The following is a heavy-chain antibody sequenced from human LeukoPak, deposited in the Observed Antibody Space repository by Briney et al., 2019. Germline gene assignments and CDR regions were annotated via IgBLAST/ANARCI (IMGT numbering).Heavy chain of an antibody. D-gene: IGHD3-22*01. V-gene: IGHV1-2*02. J-gene: IGHJ4*02. CDR2: INPNSGGT. CDR1: GYTFTGYY. Sequence: ASVKVSCKASGYTFTGYYMHWVRQAPGQGLEWMGWINPNSGGTNYAQKFQGRVTMTRDTSISTAYMELSRLRSDDSAVYYCARDRRVYYDSSGYSWWSFDYWGQGTLVTVSS. CDR3: ARDRRVYYDSSGYSWWSFDY.